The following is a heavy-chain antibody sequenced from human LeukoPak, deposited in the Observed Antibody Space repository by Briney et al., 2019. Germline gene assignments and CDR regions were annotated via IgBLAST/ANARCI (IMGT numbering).Heavy chain of an antibody. CDR3: IRDFGGRSGY. D-gene: IGHD3-3*01. Sequence: GGSLRLSCAASGFTFRTYWMHWVRQAPGKGLVWVSRTNEDGSITNYADSVKGRFTISRDNAKDTLYLQMNGLRAEDTAVYHCIRDFGGRSGYWGQGTLVTVSS. V-gene: IGHV3-74*01. CDR2: TNEDGSIT. CDR1: GFTFRTYW. J-gene: IGHJ4*02.